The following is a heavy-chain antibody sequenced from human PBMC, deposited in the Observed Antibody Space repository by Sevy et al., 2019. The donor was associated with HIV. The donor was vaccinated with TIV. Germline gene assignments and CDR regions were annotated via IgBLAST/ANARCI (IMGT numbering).Heavy chain of an antibody. CDR2: ISGSGGSGDKT. CDR1: GFTFSNYV. J-gene: IGHJ4*02. Sequence: GGSLRLSCAASGFTFSNYVMNWVRQAPGKGLEWVSGISGSGGSGDKTNYADSVKGRFTISRDDSKNWLYLQLNSLRAEDTAIYYCARKYDSSGYFDYWGQGTLVTVSS. D-gene: IGHD3-22*01. CDR3: ARKYDSSGYFDY. V-gene: IGHV3-23*01.